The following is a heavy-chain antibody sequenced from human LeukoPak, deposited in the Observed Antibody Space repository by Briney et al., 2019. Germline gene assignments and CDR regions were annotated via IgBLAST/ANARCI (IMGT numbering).Heavy chain of an antibody. CDR1: GGSISSYY. CDR2: IYTSGST. Sequence: SETLSLTCTVSGGSISSYYWSWIRQPAGKGLEWIGRIYTSGSTNYNPSLKSRVTMTVDTSKNQFSLKLSSVTAADTAVYYCASHMRGSGYNAAFDYWGQGTLVTVSS. CDR3: ASHMRGSGYNAAFDY. D-gene: IGHD3-22*01. V-gene: IGHV4-4*07. J-gene: IGHJ4*02.